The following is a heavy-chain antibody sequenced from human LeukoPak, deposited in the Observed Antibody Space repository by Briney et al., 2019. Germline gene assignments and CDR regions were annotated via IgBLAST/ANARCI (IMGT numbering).Heavy chain of an antibody. Sequence: PSQTLSLTCTVSGDSISSYYWSWIRQPPGKGLEWIGYIYYSGSTNYNPSLKSRVTISVDTSKNQFSLKLSSVTAADTAVYFCARGYCRSTGCYFDYWGQGIQVTVSS. CDR2: IYYSGST. V-gene: IGHV4-59*01. CDR3: ARGYCRSTGCYFDY. CDR1: GDSISSYY. J-gene: IGHJ4*02. D-gene: IGHD2-2*01.